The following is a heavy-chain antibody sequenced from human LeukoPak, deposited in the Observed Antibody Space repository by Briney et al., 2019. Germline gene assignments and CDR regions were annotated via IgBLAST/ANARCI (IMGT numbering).Heavy chain of an antibody. V-gene: IGHV4-39*01. CDR2: IYYSGST. J-gene: IGHJ4*02. CDR3: ARGSGGSWKYYFDY. D-gene: IGHD2-15*01. Sequence: ASETLSLTCTVSGGSISSSSYYWGWIRQPPGKGLEWNGSIYYSGSTYYNPSLKSRVTIYVDTSKNQFSLKLSSVTAADTAVYYCARGSGGSWKYYFDYWGQGTLVTVSS. CDR1: GGSISSSSYY.